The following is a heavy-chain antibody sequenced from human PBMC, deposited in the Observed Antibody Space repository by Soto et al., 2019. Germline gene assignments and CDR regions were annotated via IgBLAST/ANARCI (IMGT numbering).Heavy chain of an antibody. J-gene: IGHJ4*02. CDR2: ISYDGSNK. D-gene: IGHD4-17*01. CDR3: AKVDGYGDYGQFDY. CDR1: GFTFSSYG. Sequence: QVQLVESGGGVVQPGRSLRLSCAASGFTFSSYGMHWVRQAPGKGLEWVAVISYDGSNKYYADSVKGRFTISRDNSKNTLYLQMNSLRAEDTAVYYCAKVDGYGDYGQFDYWGQGTLVTVSS. V-gene: IGHV3-30*18.